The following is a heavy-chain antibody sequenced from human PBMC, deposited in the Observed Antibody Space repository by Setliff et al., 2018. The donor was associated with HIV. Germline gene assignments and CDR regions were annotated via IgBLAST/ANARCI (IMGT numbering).Heavy chain of an antibody. CDR2: IYYGGST. D-gene: IGHD3-3*01. J-gene: IGHJ5*02. CDR3: AREAGITIFGVVTYNWFDP. Sequence: SETLSLTCTVSGGSISSHYWSWIRQPPGKGLEWIGYIYYGGSTNYNPSLKSRVTISVDTSKNQFSLKLSSVTAADTAVYYCAREAGITIFGVVTYNWFDPWGQGTLVTVSS. V-gene: IGHV4-59*11. CDR1: GGSISSHY.